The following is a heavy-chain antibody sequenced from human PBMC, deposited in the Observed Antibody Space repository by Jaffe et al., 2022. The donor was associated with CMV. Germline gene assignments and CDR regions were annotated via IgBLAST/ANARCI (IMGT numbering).Heavy chain of an antibody. V-gene: IGHV3-15*01. CDR1: GFTFSNAW. J-gene: IGHJ4*02. D-gene: IGHD6-19*01. CDR3: TTFKGYSSGPDY. CDR2: IKSKTDGGTT. Sequence: EVQLVESGGGLVKPGGSLRLSCAASGFTFSNAWMSWVRQAPGKGLEWVGRIKSKTDGGTTDYAAPVKGRFTISRDDSKNTLYLQMNSLKTEDTAVYYCTTFKGYSSGPDYWGQGTLVTVSS.